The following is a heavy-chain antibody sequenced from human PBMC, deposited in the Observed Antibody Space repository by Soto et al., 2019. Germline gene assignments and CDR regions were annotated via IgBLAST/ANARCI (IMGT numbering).Heavy chain of an antibody. CDR1: GGTFISYA. J-gene: IGHJ6*02. CDR2: SIPTFGTT. V-gene: IGHV1-69*01. D-gene: IGHD6-13*01. CDR3: ARDSKGGIAASGYYYGMDV. Sequence: KVSCKASGGTFISYATSWVRQTPGQGLEWMGGSIPTFGTTNYAQKYQDRDTITADESTSTAHTELSSLRSEDKAVYYCARDSKGGIAASGYYYGMDVWGQGTTVTVSS.